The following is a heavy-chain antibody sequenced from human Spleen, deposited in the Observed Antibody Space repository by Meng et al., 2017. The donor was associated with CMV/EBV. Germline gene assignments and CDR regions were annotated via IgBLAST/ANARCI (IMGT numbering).Heavy chain of an antibody. CDR3: ARAYGGNGEYGMDV. D-gene: IGHD4-23*01. CDR2: INPSGGST. V-gene: IGHV1-46*01. J-gene: IGHJ6*02. Sequence: SGNTFTSYYMHWVPQAPGQGLEWMGIINPSGGSTSYAQKFQGRVTMTRDTSTSTVYMELSSLRSEDTAVYYCARAYGGNGEYGMDVWGQGTTVTVSS. CDR1: GNTFTSYY.